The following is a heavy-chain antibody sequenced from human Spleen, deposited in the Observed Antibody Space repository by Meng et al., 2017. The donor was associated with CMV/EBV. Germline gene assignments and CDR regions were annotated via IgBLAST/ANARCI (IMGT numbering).Heavy chain of an antibody. CDR2: IVAAGDT. CDR1: GFTFSPYD. D-gene: IGHD2-2*02. CDR3: ARGRSIYTPSPHYYGMDV. V-gene: IGHV3-13*01. J-gene: IGHJ6*02. Sequence: GGSLRLSCAASGFTFSPYDMHWVRQAIGKGLEWVSVIVAAGDTSYAGSVKGRFTISRDNAKNSLYLQMNSLRAGDTAIYYCARGRSIYTPSPHYYGMDVWGQGTTVTVSS.